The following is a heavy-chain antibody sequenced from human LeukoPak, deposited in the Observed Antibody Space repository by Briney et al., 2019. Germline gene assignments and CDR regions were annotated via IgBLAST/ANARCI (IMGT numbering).Heavy chain of an antibody. CDR3: ARDKDYVNYPFDY. Sequence: GGSLRLSCAASGFNFGTYSMNWVRQAPGKGLEWVSHISSSSTSKYYADSVKGRFTISRDNAKNSLFLQMNSLRDEDTAVYYCARDKDYVNYPFDYWGQGTLVTVFS. V-gene: IGHV3-48*02. CDR2: ISSSSTSK. J-gene: IGHJ4*02. D-gene: IGHD4-11*01. CDR1: GFNFGTYS.